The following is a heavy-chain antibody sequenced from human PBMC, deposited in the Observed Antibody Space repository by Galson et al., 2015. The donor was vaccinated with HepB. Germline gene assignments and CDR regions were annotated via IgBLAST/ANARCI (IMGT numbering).Heavy chain of an antibody. Sequence: SLRLSCAASGFTFSTYGMHWVRQAPGKGLEWVALIGHDGSQQYYADSVKGRFTISRDNSQNTVYLQMNSLRGEDTAVYYCARDLWFGESRYFDYWGQGTLITVSS. V-gene: IGHV3-33*01. J-gene: IGHJ4*02. CDR3: ARDLWFGESRYFDY. CDR1: GFTFSTYG. D-gene: IGHD3-10*01. CDR2: IGHDGSQQ.